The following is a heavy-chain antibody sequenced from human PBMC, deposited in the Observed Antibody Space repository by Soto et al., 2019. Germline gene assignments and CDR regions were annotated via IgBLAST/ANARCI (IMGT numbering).Heavy chain of an antibody. J-gene: IGHJ4*02. V-gene: IGHV3-23*01. CDR1: GFTFSSFA. CDR3: AKGFAVAGFYFDS. Sequence: GGSLRLSCTASGFTFSSFAMAWVRQAPGKGLEWVSGITASGGTRYHADSLKGRFTISRDNSKNMLFLQMNNLSAEDTATYFCAKGFAVAGFYFDSWGQGSLVTV. CDR2: ITASGGTR. D-gene: IGHD6-19*01.